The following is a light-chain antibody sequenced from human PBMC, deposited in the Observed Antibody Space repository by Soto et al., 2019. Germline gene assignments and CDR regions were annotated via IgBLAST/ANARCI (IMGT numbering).Light chain of an antibody. CDR3: QQRSVWPPTT. Sequence: EIVLTQSPATLSLSPGERATLSCRASQSVSTFLAWYQHKPGQPPRLLIYDASNRATGIPARFSGSGSGTDLTLTISSLEPEDFAVYYCQQRSVWPPTTFGQGTRLEIK. V-gene: IGKV3-11*01. CDR2: DAS. J-gene: IGKJ5*01. CDR1: QSVSTF.